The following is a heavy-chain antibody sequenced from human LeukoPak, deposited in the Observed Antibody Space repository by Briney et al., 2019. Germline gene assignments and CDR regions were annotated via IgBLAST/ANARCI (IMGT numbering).Heavy chain of an antibody. CDR1: GGSLSGYY. D-gene: IGHD1-1*01. Sequence: SETLSLTCAVYGGSLSGYYWSWIRQPPGKGLEWIGEINHSGSTNYNPSLKSRVTISVDTSKNQFSLKLSSVTAADTAVYYCARGGLEPPYDYWGQGTLVTVSS. V-gene: IGHV4-34*01. J-gene: IGHJ4*02. CDR2: INHSGST. CDR3: ARGGLEPPYDY.